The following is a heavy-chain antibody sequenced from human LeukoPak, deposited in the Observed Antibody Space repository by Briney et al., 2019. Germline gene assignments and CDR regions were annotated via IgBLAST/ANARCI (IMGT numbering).Heavy chain of an antibody. CDR1: GGSISSGSYY. J-gene: IGHJ5*02. V-gene: IGHV4-61*02. Sequence: SETLSLTCTVSGGSISSGSYYWSWIRQPAGKGLEWIGRIYTSGSTNYNPSLKSRVTISVDTSKNQFSLKLSSGTAADTAVYYCARGSPLWAGELLTWWFDPWGQGTLVTVSS. CDR2: IYTSGST. CDR3: ARGSPLWAGELLTWWFDP. D-gene: IGHD3-10*01.